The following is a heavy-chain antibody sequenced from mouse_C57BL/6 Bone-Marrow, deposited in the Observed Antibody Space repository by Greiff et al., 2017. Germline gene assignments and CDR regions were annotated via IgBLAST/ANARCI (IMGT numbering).Heavy chain of an antibody. CDR2: IRLKSDNYAT. Sequence: DVHLVESGGGLVQPGGSMKLSCVASGFTFSNYWMNWVRQSPEKGLEWVAQIRLKSDNYATHYAESVKGRFTISRDDSKSSVYLQMNNLRAEDTGIYYCTRYYYYGSSSWGQGTTLTVSS. D-gene: IGHD1-1*01. V-gene: IGHV6-3*01. CDR3: TRYYYYGSSS. J-gene: IGHJ2*01. CDR1: GFTFSNYW.